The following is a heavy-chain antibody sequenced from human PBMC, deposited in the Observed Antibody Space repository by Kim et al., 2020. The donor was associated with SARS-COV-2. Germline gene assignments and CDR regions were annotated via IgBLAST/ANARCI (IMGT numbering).Heavy chain of an antibody. D-gene: IGHD2-8*01. J-gene: IGHJ3*01. Sequence: TNYVQKVQGRVSMITDTSTSTVYMELTSLRSDDTAMYYCARGRLRADAFDVWGQGTMVSVSS. CDR3: ARGRLRADAFDV. V-gene: IGHV1-18*01. CDR2: T.